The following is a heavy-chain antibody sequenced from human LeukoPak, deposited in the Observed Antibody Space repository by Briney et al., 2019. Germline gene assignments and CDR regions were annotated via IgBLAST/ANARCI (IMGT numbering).Heavy chain of an antibody. CDR1: GGTFSSYA. D-gene: IGHD6-13*01. Sequence: ASVKVSCKASGGTFSSYAISWVRQAPGQGLEWMGGIIPIFGTANYAQKFQGRVTITADKSTSTAYMELSSLRSEDTAVYYCARVSGGYSSSSWFDPWGQGTLVTVSS. J-gene: IGHJ5*02. CDR2: IIPIFGTA. CDR3: ARVSGGYSSSSWFDP. V-gene: IGHV1-69*06.